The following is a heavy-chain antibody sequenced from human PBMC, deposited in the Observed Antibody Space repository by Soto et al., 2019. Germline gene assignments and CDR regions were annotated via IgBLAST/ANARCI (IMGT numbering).Heavy chain of an antibody. D-gene: IGHD7-27*01. V-gene: IGHV4-34*01. CDR2: INHSGST. J-gene: IGHJ4*02. CDR1: GGSFSGYY. Sequence: SEPLCLTCAVYGGSFSGYYWSWIRQPPGKGLEWIGEINHSGSTNYNPSLKSRVTISVDTSKNQFSLKLSSVTAADTAVYYCARMVAGEPFDYWGQGTLVTVSS. CDR3: ARMVAGEPFDY.